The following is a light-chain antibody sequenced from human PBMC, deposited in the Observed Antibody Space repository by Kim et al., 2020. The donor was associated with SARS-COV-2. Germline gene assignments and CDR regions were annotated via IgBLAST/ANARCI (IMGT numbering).Light chain of an antibody. CDR1: QSLLNGNRYNS. CDR3: MQTLQTPLT. CDR2: LGS. V-gene: IGKV2-28*01. J-gene: IGKJ4*01. Sequence: DIVMTQSPLSLAVTPGEPASVSCRSSQSLLNGNRYNSLDWYLQKPGQSPQLLIYLGSNRASGVPHRFSGSGSGTEFTLKISRVEAEDVGIYYCMQTLQTPLTFGGGTKVDIK.